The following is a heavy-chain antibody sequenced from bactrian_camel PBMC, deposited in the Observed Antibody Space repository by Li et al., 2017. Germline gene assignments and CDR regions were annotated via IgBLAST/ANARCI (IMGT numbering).Heavy chain of an antibody. CDR2: IDSAGRT. Sequence: VQLVESGGGSVQAGGSLRLSCEADELIYSRYCMGWFRRVPGKAPEGVAVIDSAGRTGYADSVKGRFSISKDNAKNTLYLQLNSLKLEDTAMYYCKKGPVSGQGTQVTVS. J-gene: IGHJ4*01. V-gene: IGHV3S9*01. CDR1: ELIYSRYC.